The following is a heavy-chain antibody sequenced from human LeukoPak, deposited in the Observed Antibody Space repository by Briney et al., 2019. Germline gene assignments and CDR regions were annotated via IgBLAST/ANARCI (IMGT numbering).Heavy chain of an antibody. Sequence: GESLKISCKASGFGFTTSWIAWVRQMPGKGLEWMGIIYPGDSDTRYSPSFQGLVTISADRSITTAYLQWSSLEASDTAIYHCAVPLRRGSWGGLDSWGQGTLVTVSS. D-gene: IGHD3-16*01. J-gene: IGHJ4*02. CDR2: IYPGDSDT. V-gene: IGHV5-51*01. CDR3: AVPLRRGSWGGLDS. CDR1: GFGFTTSW.